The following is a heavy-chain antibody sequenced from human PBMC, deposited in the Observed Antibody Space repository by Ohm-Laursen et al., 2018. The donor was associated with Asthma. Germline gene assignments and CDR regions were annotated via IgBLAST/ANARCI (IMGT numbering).Heavy chain of an antibody. CDR3: ARDHSSGYSFSFDY. CDR1: GGTFSSYA. J-gene: IGHJ4*02. D-gene: IGHD3-22*01. V-gene: IGHV1-2*04. Sequence: ATVKVSCKVSGGTFSSYAISWVRQAPGQGLEWMGWINPNSGGTNYAQKFQGWVAMTRDTSISTAYMELSRLRSDDTAVYYCARDHSSGYSFSFDYWGQGTLVTVSS. CDR2: INPNSGGT.